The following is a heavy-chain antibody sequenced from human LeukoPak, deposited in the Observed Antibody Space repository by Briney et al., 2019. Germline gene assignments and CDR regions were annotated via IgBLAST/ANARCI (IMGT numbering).Heavy chain of an antibody. CDR1: GFTFSSYG. V-gene: IGHV3-30*18. CDR3: AKPYYYGSRSYMDY. Sequence: PGRSLRLSCAASGFTFSSYGMHGVRQAPAKGLEGVAGISYYGSNTYYADSVKGRFTISRDNSKNMLYLQMNSLRAEDTAVYYCAKPYYYGSRSYMDYWGQGTLVTVSS. J-gene: IGHJ4*02. D-gene: IGHD3-10*01. CDR2: ISYYGSNT.